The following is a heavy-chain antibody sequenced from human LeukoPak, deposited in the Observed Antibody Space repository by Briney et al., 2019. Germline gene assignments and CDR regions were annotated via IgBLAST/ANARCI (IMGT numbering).Heavy chain of an antibody. CDR2: ISAYNGNT. D-gene: IGHD2-15*01. J-gene: IGHJ6*03. V-gene: IGHV1-18*01. CDR3: ASVAATSYYYYMAV. Sequence: ASVTVSCKASGYTFTSYGISCVRQAPEQGLEWMGWISAYNGNTNYAQKLQGRPTITTDTSTSTAYMELRSLRFDDTAVYYCASVAATSYYYYMAVWGKGTTVTVSS. CDR1: GYTFTSYG.